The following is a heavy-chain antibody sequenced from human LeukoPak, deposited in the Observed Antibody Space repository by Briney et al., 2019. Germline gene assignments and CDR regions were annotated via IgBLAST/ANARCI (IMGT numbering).Heavy chain of an antibody. Sequence: GGSLRLSCAASGFTFSSYGMSWVRQAPGKGLEWVSAISGSGGSTYYADSVKGRFTISRDNSKNTLYLQMNSLGAEDTAVYYCAKAGVRGVIISAFDIWGQGTMVTVSS. CDR3: AKAGVRGVIISAFDI. J-gene: IGHJ3*02. V-gene: IGHV3-23*01. CDR1: GFTFSSYG. D-gene: IGHD3-10*01. CDR2: ISGSGGST.